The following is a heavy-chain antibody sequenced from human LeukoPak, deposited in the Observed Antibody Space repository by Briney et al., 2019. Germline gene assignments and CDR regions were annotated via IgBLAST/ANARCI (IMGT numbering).Heavy chain of an antibody. D-gene: IGHD3-9*01. CDR3: ARDWAPLTGYYSAEYFQH. J-gene: IGHJ1*01. V-gene: IGHV1-18*01. Sequence: ASVKVSCKASGYTFTSYGISWVRQAPGQGLEWMGWISAYNGNTNYAQKLQGRVTMITDTSTSTAYMELRSLRSDDTAVYYCARDWAPLTGYYSAEYFQHWGQGTLVTVSS. CDR2: ISAYNGNT. CDR1: GYTFTSYG.